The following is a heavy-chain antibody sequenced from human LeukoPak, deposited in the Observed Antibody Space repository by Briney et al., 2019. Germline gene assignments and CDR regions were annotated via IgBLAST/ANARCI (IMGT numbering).Heavy chain of an antibody. D-gene: IGHD3-3*01. CDR3: ARALYDFWSGYYIANYMDV. CDR1: GFTFSNYW. V-gene: IGHV3-74*01. CDR2: INTDGSST. J-gene: IGHJ6*03. Sequence: PGGSLRLSCTASGFTFSNYWMHWASQAPGKGLVWVSRINTDGSSTSYADSVKGRLTISRDNAKNTLFLQMNSLRAEDTAVYYCARALYDFWSGYYIANYMDVWGKGTPVTVSS.